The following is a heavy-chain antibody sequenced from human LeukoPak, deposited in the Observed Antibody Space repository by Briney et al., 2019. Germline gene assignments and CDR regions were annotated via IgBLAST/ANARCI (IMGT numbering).Heavy chain of an antibody. CDR1: GGSFSGYY. CDR3: ARDLRGYSGYAHDGYYYYYYMDV. D-gene: IGHD5-12*01. J-gene: IGHJ6*03. Sequence: PSETLSLTCAVYGGSFSGYYWSWIRQPPGKGLEWIGEINHSGSTNYNPSLKSRVTISVDTSKNQFSLKLSSVTAADTAVYYCARDLRGYSGYAHDGYYYYYYMDVWGKGTTVTVSS. V-gene: IGHV4-34*01. CDR2: INHSGST.